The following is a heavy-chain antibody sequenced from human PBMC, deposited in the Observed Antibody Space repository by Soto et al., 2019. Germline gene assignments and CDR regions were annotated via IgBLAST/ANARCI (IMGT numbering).Heavy chain of an antibody. J-gene: IGHJ4*02. CDR2: ISGGSSVT. CDR3: AKVLSKNYYYPFDF. V-gene: IGHV3-23*01. D-gene: IGHD3-10*01. CDR1: GFTFSDYA. Sequence: SLRLSFTASGFTFSDYAMAWVRQAPGKGLELVSTISGGSSVTYYGGSVKGRFTISRDNAKKTLFLQLNRLSAEDTATYYCAKVLSKNYYYPFDFWGQGTQVTVSS.